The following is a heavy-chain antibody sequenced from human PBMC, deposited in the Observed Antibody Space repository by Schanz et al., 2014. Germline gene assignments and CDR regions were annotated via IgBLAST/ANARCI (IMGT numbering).Heavy chain of an antibody. Sequence: QVQLVESGGGLVKPGGSLRLSCVASGFTFSDYYMSWIRQAPGKGLEWVSYISSSSSYTNYADSVKGRFTISRDNAKNSLYLQMNSLRAEDTAVYYCAKVWKDHRIARRPGWSDGMDVWGQGTTVTVSS. V-gene: IGHV3-11*05. CDR3: AKVWKDHRIARRPGWSDGMDV. CDR2: ISSSSSYT. CDR1: GFTFSDYY. J-gene: IGHJ6*02. D-gene: IGHD6-6*01.